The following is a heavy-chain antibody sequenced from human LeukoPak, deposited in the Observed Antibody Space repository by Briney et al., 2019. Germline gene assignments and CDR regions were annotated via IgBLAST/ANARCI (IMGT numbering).Heavy chain of an antibody. CDR1: GGTFSSYA. Sequence: SVKVSCKASGGTFSSYAISWVRQAPGQGLEWMGRSIPIFGTANYAQKFQGRVTITTDESTSTAYMELSSLRSEDTAVYYCARVYNWNNWFDPWGQGTLVTVSS. J-gene: IGHJ5*02. CDR2: SIPIFGTA. CDR3: ARVYNWNNWFDP. V-gene: IGHV1-69*05. D-gene: IGHD1-20*01.